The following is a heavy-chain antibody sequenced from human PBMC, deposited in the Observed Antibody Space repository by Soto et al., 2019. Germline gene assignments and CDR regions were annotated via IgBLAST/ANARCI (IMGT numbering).Heavy chain of an antibody. J-gene: IGHJ4*02. CDR1: GFTFSSYG. D-gene: IGHD6-13*01. Sequence: GGSLRLSCAASGFTFSSYGMHWVRQAPGKGLEWVAVISYDGSNKYYADSVKGRFTISRDNSKNTLYLQMNSLRAEDTAVYYCAKGGQQDYWGQGTLVTVSS. V-gene: IGHV3-30*18. CDR2: ISYDGSNK. CDR3: AKGGQQDY.